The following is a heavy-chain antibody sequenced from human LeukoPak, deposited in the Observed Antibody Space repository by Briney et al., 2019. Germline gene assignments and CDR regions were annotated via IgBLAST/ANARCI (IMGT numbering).Heavy chain of an antibody. CDR3: TRTYSSSSIDY. CDR2: IFYTGST. Sequence: SETLSLTCTVSGGSISTYYWSWIRQPPGKGLEWLGYIFYTGSTNYNPSLKSRVTMSIDTSKNQFSLELSSVTAADTAVYYCTRTYSSSSIDYWGQGALVTVSS. V-gene: IGHV4-59*01. CDR1: GGSISTYY. D-gene: IGHD6-6*01. J-gene: IGHJ4*02.